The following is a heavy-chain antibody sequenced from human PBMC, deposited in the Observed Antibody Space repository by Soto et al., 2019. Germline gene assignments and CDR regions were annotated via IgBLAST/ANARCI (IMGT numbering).Heavy chain of an antibody. CDR1: GYRFASYW. V-gene: IGHV5-51*01. J-gene: IGHJ4*02. Sequence: PGESLKISCKGSGYRFASYWIGWVRQVPGKGLEWMGRIHGGDSDTTYSPTFRGQVSISADKSISTAYLYWSSLRPSDTAMYYCVRYGGKDLDYWGQGTLVTVSS. CDR3: VRYGGKDLDY. D-gene: IGHD2-15*01. CDR2: IHGGDSDT.